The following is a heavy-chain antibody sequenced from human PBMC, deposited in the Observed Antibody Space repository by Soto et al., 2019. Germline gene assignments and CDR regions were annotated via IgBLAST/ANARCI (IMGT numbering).Heavy chain of an antibody. D-gene: IGHD3-22*01. CDR1: GYIFNNYG. J-gene: IGHJ4*02. CDR2: ISVYNGNT. Sequence: ASVKVSCKASGYIFNNYGINWVRQAPGQGLEWMGWISVYNGNTEYAQKLQDRVTMTTDTSTSTVYMELRSLRSDDTAVYYCARDGYYESSSHQSFPYYFDYWGQGTLVTVSS. CDR3: ARDGYYESSSHQSFPYYFDY. V-gene: IGHV1-18*01.